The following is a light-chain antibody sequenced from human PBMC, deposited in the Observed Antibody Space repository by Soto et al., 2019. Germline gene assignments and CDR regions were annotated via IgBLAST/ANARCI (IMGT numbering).Light chain of an antibody. CDR2: GAS. J-gene: IGKJ1*01. V-gene: IGKV3-15*01. CDR3: QQYYDWPRT. Sequence: EVVMTQSPATLSVSPGERATLSCRASQSVGFNVAWYQQKPGQAPRLLIYGASARATAIPVRFSGGGSGTEFTLTITSLQSEDFAIYYCQQYYDWPRTFGPGTKVEI. CDR1: QSVGFN.